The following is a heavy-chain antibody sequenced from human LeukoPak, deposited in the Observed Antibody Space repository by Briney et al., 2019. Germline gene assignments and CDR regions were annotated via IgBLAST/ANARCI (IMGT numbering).Heavy chain of an antibody. D-gene: IGHD5-18*01. CDR3: ARGRIQLWFHDALDI. J-gene: IGHJ3*02. CDR2: INHSGST. V-gene: IGHV4-34*01. CDR1: GGSFSGYY. Sequence: SETLSLTCAVYGGSFSGYYWSWIRQPPGKGLEWIGEINHSGSTNYNPSLKSRVTISVDTSKNQFSLKLSSVTAADTAVYYCARGRIQLWFHDALDIWGQGTMVTVSS.